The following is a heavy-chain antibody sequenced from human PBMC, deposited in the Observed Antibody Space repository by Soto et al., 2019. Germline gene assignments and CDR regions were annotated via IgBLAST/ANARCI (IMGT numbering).Heavy chain of an antibody. CDR3: ARPKTKVYSAFDT. CDR2: MSPDGSDT. J-gene: IGHJ3*02. CDR1: GFTFTSHW. D-gene: IGHD6-6*01. Sequence: EVQLVESGGGLVQPGGSLRLSCAASGFTFTSHWLHWVRQAPGEGLVWVSRMSPDGSDTKFADSVKGRLTISRDNAKSTLYLDMNSLRAEDTGVYYCARPKTKVYSAFDTWGQGTMVTVSS. V-gene: IGHV3-74*03.